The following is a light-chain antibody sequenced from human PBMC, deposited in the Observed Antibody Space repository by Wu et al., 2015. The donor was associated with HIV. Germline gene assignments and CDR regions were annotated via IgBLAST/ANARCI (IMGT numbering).Light chain of an antibody. CDR1: QSIVSD. J-gene: IGKJ1*01. V-gene: IGKV3-15*01. Sequence: EIVLTQSPGTLSVSPGERVTLSCRASQSIVSDLAWYQVKPGQAPRLLIYGASTRATGVPARFSGSGSGTEFTLSISSMQSEDFAVYYCHQYNNWPPWTFGQGTKVEIK. CDR2: GAS. CDR3: HQYNNWPPWT.